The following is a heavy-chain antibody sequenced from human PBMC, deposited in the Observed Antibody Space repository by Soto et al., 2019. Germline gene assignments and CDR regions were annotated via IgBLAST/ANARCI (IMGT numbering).Heavy chain of an antibody. V-gene: IGHV3-74*01. Sequence: EVQLVESGGGLVQPGGSLRLSCAGSGFTFSNYWMHWVRLAPGKGLEWVSRIDHDGPTDYADSVRGRFTISRDNAENTLYLAMNSLRPEVRAVYYCVRDSHGDYWGQGTLVTVSS. J-gene: IGHJ4*02. CDR2: IDHDGPT. CDR1: GFTFSNYW. CDR3: VRDSHGDY.